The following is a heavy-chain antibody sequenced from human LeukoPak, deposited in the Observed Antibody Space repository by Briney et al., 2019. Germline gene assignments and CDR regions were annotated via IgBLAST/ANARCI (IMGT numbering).Heavy chain of an antibody. CDR3: AKDLGEVAAARSIYYYYGMDV. CDR2: ISGSGGST. V-gene: IGHV3-23*01. CDR1: GFTFSSYA. Sequence: GGSLRLSCAASGFTFSSYAMSWVRQAPGKGLEWVSAISGSGGSTYYADSVKGRFTISRDNSKNTLYLQMNSLRAEDTAVYYCAKDLGEVAAARSIYYYYGMDVWGQGTTVTVSS. J-gene: IGHJ6*02. D-gene: IGHD6-13*01.